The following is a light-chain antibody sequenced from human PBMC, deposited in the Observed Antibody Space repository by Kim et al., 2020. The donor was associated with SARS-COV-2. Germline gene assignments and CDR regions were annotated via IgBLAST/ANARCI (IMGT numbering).Light chain of an antibody. CDR1: SSDVGGYNY. Sequence: QSALTQPPSASGSPGQTVTISCTGTSSDVGGYNYVSWYQQHPGKAPKLMIYEVTKRPSGVPDRFSGSNSGNTASLTVSGLQAEDEADYYCSSRSGSNNWVCGGGTQLTVL. CDR3: SSRSGSNNWV. V-gene: IGLV2-8*01. CDR2: EVT. J-gene: IGLJ3*02.